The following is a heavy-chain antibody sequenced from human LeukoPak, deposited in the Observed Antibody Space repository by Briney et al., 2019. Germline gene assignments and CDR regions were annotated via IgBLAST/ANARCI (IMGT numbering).Heavy chain of an antibody. Sequence: GGSLRLSCTVSGFPLSSYSMNWFRQAPGKGLEWVAYISASGANIYYVDSVMGQFTVSRDNPQSSLFLQMNSPRAEDTAVYYCARVKGTYFDYWGQGALVTVSS. CDR3: ARVKGTYFDY. CDR2: ISASGANI. V-gene: IGHV3-48*01. CDR1: GFPLSSYS. D-gene: IGHD1-1*01. J-gene: IGHJ4*02.